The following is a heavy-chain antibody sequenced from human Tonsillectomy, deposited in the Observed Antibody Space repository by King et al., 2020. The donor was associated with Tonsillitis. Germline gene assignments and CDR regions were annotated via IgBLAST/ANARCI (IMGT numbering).Heavy chain of an antibody. CDR3: ARERDTSSADAFDI. Sequence: VQLVESGGGLVKPGGSLRLSCAASGFTFSDYYMSWIRQAPGKGLEWVSYISTSSSYTNYADSVKGRFTISRDNAKNSLYLQMNSLRAEDTAVYYCARERDTSSADAFDIWGQGTMVTVSS. D-gene: IGHD6-19*01. J-gene: IGHJ3*02. CDR2: ISTSSSYT. V-gene: IGHV3-11*05. CDR1: GFTFSDYY.